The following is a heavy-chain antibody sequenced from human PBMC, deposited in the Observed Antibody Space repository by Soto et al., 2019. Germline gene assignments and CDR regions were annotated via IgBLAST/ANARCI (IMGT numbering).Heavy chain of an antibody. CDR2: ISGSGGST. D-gene: IGHD3-3*01. V-gene: IGHV3-23*01. J-gene: IGHJ6*02. Sequence: GGSLRLSFAASGFTFSSYAMSWVRQAPGKGLEWVSAISGSGGSTYYADSVKGRFTISRDNSKNTLYLQMNSLRAEDTAVYYCAKVAIPYYAFWSGYSKIYGMDVWAQGTTVTVCS. CDR3: AKVAIPYYAFWSGYSKIYGMDV. CDR1: GFTFSSYA.